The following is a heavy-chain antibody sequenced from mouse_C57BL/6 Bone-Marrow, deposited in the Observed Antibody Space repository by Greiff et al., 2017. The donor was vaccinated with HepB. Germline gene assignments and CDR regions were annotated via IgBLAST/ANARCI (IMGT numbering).Heavy chain of an antibody. V-gene: IGHV1-4*01. CDR3: ARGTTVVAPYYFDY. J-gene: IGHJ2*01. D-gene: IGHD1-1*01. CDR2: INPSSGYT. Sequence: VQWVESGAELARPGASVKMSCKASGYTFTSYTMHWVKQRPGQGLEWIGYINPSSGYTKYNQKFKDKATLTADKSSSTAYMQLSSLTSEDSAVYYCARGTTVVAPYYFDYWGQGTTLTVSS. CDR1: GYTFTSYT.